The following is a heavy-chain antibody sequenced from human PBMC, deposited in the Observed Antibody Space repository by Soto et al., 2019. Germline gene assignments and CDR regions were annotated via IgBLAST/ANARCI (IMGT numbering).Heavy chain of an antibody. J-gene: IGHJ4*02. Sequence: KPSETLSLTCTVSGASITFGGYSWSWIRQTPGKGLEWIGYINHLETTFYNPSFESRLTLSIDRAKNQFSLKLHSMSAADRAVYFCARGGGSDPFDYWGQGSLVTVSS. CDR1: GASITFGGYS. CDR3: ARGGGSDPFDY. CDR2: INHLETT. D-gene: IGHD1-26*01. V-gene: IGHV4-30-2*01.